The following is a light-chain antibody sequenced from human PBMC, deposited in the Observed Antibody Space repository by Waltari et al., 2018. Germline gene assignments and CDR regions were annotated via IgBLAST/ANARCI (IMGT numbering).Light chain of an antibody. CDR2: GAS. CDR3: QHYVRLPVT. Sequence: DIVLTQSPGTLSLSPGERVTLSCMASQSVGRTLLGYQQKPGQAPRLLLYGASIRATGIPDRFSGSGSGTDFSLTISRLEPEDFAVYYCQHYVRLPVTFGQGTKVEIK. CDR1: QSVGRT. J-gene: IGKJ1*01. V-gene: IGKV3-20*01.